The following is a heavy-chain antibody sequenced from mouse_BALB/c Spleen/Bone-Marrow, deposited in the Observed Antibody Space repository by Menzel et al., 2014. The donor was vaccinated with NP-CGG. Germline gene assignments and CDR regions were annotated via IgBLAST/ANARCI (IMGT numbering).Heavy chain of an antibody. V-gene: IGHV2-6-4*01. Sequence: VQGVESGPGQEAPSQSLSITCTVSGFSLSRYSVHWVRQPPGKGLEWLGVIWGGGSTDYNLGLKSRLSISKDDSRSQVFLKMNSLQTDDTAMYYCTRFISSGAMDYWGQGTSVTVSS. CDR2: IWGGGST. CDR3: TRFISSGAMDY. CDR1: GFSLSRYS. J-gene: IGHJ4*01. D-gene: IGHD1-1*01.